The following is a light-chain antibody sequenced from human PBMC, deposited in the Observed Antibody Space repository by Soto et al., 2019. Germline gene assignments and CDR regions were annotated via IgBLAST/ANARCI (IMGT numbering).Light chain of an antibody. V-gene: IGLV2-23*01. J-gene: IGLJ1*01. CDR1: SSDVGSYNL. CDR3: CSYSGSSTSYV. CDR2: EGS. Sequence: QSALTQPASVSGSPGQSITISCTGTSSDVGSYNLVSWYQQHPGKAPKLMIYEGSKRPSGVSNRFSGSKSGNTASLTISGLQAEDEAADYCCSYSGSSTSYVFGTGTKVTVL.